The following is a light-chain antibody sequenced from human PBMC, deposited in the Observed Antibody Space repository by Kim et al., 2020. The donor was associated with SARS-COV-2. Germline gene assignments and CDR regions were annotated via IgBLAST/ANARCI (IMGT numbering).Light chain of an antibody. CDR2: EDN. CDR3: QSYDSTDYV. V-gene: IGLV6-57*03. Sequence: LTQPHSVSGSPGKTITISCTRSSDSITTNYVQWYQQRPGSAPTTVIYEDNRRPSGVPDRFSDSIDSSSNSASLIISGLQTEDEADYYCQSYDSTDYVFGTGTKVTVL. J-gene: IGLJ1*01. CDR1: SDSITTNY.